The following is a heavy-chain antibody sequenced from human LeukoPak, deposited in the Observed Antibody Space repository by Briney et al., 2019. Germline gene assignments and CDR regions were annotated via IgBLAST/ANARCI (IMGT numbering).Heavy chain of an antibody. CDR1: GFAFSRYW. D-gene: IGHD6-13*01. J-gene: IGHJ4*02. V-gene: IGHV3-74*01. Sequence: GGSLRLSCAASGFAFSRYWMHWVRKAPGKGLVWVSRIHSDGSRTSYADSVRGRFTISRDNAKKTLDLQMTSLRAEDTGVYYCARSSSNSYGPIDYWGQGTLVTVSS. CDR3: ARSSSNSYGPIDY. CDR2: IHSDGSRT.